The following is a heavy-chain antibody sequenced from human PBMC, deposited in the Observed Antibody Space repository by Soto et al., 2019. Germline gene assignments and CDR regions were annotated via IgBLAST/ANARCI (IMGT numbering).Heavy chain of an antibody. CDR2: IRKKANSYTT. Sequence: EVQLVESGGGLVQPGGSLRLSCAASGFTFSDHYMDWVRQAPGKGLAWVGRIRKKANSYTTEYAASGKGRFTISRDDSKNSLYLQMKSLKSEDTAVYYCARCRSGDYTLDYWGQGTLVTVSS. CDR1: GFTFSDHY. V-gene: IGHV3-72*01. J-gene: IGHJ4*02. D-gene: IGHD1-26*01. CDR3: ARCRSGDYTLDY.